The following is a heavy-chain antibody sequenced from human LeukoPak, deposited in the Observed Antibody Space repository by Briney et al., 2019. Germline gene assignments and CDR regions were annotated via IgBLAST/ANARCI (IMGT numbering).Heavy chain of an antibody. CDR3: AREREIYQLLSPDFDY. V-gene: IGHV3-21*01. CDR1: GFTFSSYS. D-gene: IGHD2-2*01. J-gene: IGHJ4*02. Sequence: GGSLILSCAASGFTFSSYSMNWVRQAPGKGLEWVSSISSSSSYIYYADSVKGRFTISRDNAKNSLYLQMNSLRAEDTAVYYCAREREIYQLLSPDFDYWGQGTLVTVSS. CDR2: ISSSSSYI.